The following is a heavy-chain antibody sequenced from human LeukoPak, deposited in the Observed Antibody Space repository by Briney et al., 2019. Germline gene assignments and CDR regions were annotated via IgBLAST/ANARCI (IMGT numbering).Heavy chain of an antibody. CDR2: ISGSGLDT. CDR3: AREREGSTLN. CDR1: GFTFDSYA. V-gene: IGHV3-23*01. J-gene: IGHJ4*02. D-gene: IGHD5/OR15-5a*01. Sequence: GGSLRLSCAASGFTFDSYAVGWVRQAPGKGLEWVSAISGSGLDTYYADSVKGRFTVSRDNSKNTVYLQMNSLRAEDTAIYYCAREREGSTLNWGQGTLVTVSS.